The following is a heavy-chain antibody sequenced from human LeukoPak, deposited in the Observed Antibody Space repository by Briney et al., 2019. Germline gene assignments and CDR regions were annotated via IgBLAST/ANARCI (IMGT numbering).Heavy chain of an antibody. CDR2: ISSSSSTI. CDR1: GFTFSSYG. V-gene: IGHV3-48*04. Sequence: GGSLRLSCAASGFTFSSYGMHWVRQAPGKGLEWVSYISSSSSTIYYADSVKGRFTISRDNAKNSLYLQMNSLRAEDTAVYYCARDCSGGSCYSHYYYGMDVWGQGTTVTVSS. CDR3: ARDCSGGSCYSHYYYGMDV. D-gene: IGHD2-15*01. J-gene: IGHJ6*02.